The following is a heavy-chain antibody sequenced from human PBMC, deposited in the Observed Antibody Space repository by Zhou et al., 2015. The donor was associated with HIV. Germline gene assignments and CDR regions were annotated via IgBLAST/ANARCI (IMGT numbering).Heavy chain of an antibody. Sequence: VQLVESGGGLVQPGRSLRLSCAASGFTFDDYAIHWVRQAPGKGLEWVALIWYDGSNKYYADSVKGRFTISRDNAKNSLYLQMNSLRDEDTAVYYCARDPDYYDSSGYPRYDAFDIWGQGTMVTVSS. CDR3: ARDPDYYDSSGYPRYDAFDI. V-gene: IGHV3-33*08. CDR2: IWYDGSNK. CDR1: GFTFDDYA. D-gene: IGHD3-22*01. J-gene: IGHJ3*02.